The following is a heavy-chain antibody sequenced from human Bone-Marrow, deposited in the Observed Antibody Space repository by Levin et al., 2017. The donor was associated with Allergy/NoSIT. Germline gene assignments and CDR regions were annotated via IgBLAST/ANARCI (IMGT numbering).Heavy chain of an antibody. J-gene: IGHJ4*02. V-gene: IGHV1-18*01. CDR3: VRDADSPEFDS. CDR1: GYFFTNYG. D-gene: IGHD3-22*01. CDR2: ISASTGET. Sequence: GESLKISCKASGYFFTNYGLSWVRQAPGQGLEWMGWISASTGETNYAQKLRGRVSMTTDTSTTTAYMELKSLTSDDTAVYYCVRDADSPEFDSWGQGTLVTVSS.